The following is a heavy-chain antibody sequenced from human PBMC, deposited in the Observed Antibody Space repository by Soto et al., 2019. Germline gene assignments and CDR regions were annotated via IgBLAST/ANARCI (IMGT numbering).Heavy chain of an antibody. J-gene: IGHJ4*02. CDR2: KSYDGSIE. Sequence: QVQLVESGGGVVQPGRSLRLSCAASGFRFTNYAMHWVRQAPGKGLEWVSVKSYDGSIEYYADSVKGRFTISRDNSKNTLYPQIDSLGIEDTAVYYCARLPRSGWEHYLGQGTLVTVSS. V-gene: IGHV3-30*14. D-gene: IGHD1-26*01. CDR3: ARLPRSGWEHY. CDR1: GFRFTNYA.